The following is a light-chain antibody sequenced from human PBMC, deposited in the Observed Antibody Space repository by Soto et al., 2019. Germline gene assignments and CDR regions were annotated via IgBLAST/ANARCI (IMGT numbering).Light chain of an antibody. V-gene: IGKV1-5*01. CDR2: GAS. Sequence: DVRMTQSPSTLSASVGDRVTITCRASQNIVNWLAWYQQRPGKPPKILIYGASTLESGVPSRFSGSGSGTEFTLTITDLQPGDFATYFCQQYNTYSATFGQGTRLDNK. CDR3: QQYNTYSAT. J-gene: IGKJ5*01. CDR1: QNIVNW.